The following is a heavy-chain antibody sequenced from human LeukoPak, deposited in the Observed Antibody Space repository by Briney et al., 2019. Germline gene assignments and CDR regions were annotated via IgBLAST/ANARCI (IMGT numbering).Heavy chain of an antibody. D-gene: IGHD6-19*01. CDR1: GFTFSNYV. CDR2: INHDAKTI. CDR3: ARDSGWAFDF. V-gene: IGHV3-48*02. J-gene: IGHJ4*02. Sequence: TGGSLRLSCAASGFTFSNYVMSWVRQAPGKGLEWVSYINHDAKTIYYADSVKGRFTISRDNAKNSLYLQMNSLRDEATAVYYCARDSGWAFDFWGQGTLVTVSS.